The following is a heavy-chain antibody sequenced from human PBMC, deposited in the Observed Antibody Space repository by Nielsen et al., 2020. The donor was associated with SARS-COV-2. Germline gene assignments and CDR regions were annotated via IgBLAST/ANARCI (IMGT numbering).Heavy chain of an antibody. CDR1: GFTFSSYW. Sequence: GGSLRLSCAASGFTFSSYWMSWVRQAPGKGLEWVAKIKQDGSEKYYVDSVKGRFTISRDNAKNSLYLQMNSLRAEDTAVYYCARDDSYYYDSSGYIYDYWGQGTLVTVSS. J-gene: IGHJ4*02. D-gene: IGHD3-22*01. V-gene: IGHV3-7*05. CDR3: ARDDSYYYDSSGYIYDY. CDR2: IKQDGSEK.